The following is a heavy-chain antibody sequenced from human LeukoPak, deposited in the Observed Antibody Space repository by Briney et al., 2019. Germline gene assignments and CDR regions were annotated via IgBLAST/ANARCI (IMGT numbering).Heavy chain of an antibody. CDR3: TADVSDSSGYCHDY. CDR1: GLSISNAW. Sequence: GGSLRLSCAASGLSISNAWMSWVRQAPGKGLEWVGRIKRKTDGETRDYAAPVKGRFTISRDDSKNRLYLQMNSLKYEDTAVYYCTADVSDSSGYCHDYWGQGTLVTVSS. V-gene: IGHV3-15*01. J-gene: IGHJ4*02. D-gene: IGHD3-22*01. CDR2: IKRKTDGETR.